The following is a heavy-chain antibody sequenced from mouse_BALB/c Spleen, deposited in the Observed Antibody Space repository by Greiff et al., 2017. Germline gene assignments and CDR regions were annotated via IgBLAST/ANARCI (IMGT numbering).Heavy chain of an antibody. V-gene: IGHV1-7*01. D-gene: IGHD1-1*01. CDR2: INPSTGYT. Sequence: QVQLQQSGAELAKPGASVKMSCKASGYTFTSYWMHWVKQRPGQGLEWIGYINPSTGYTEYNQKFKDKATLTADKSSSTAYMQLSSLTSEDSAVYYCAYLPYYGSSYSDYWGQGTTLTVSS. J-gene: IGHJ2*01. CDR3: AYLPYYGSSYSDY. CDR1: GYTFTSYW.